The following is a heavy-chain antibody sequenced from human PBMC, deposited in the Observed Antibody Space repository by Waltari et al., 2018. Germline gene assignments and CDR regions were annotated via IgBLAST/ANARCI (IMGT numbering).Heavy chain of an antibody. CDR1: GYSISSVYY. Sequence: QVQLQESGPGLVKPSETLSLTCTVSGYSISSVYYWGWIRQPPGKGLEWIGSIYHSGSTYYNPSLKSRVTISVDTSKNQFSLKLSSVTAADTAVYYCAREMWETVTNPFDYWGQGTLVTVSS. CDR2: IYHSGST. CDR3: AREMWETVTNPFDY. V-gene: IGHV4-38-2*02. D-gene: IGHD4-17*01. J-gene: IGHJ4*02.